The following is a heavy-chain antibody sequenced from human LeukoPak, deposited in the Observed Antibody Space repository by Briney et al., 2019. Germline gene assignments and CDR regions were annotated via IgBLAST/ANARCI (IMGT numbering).Heavy chain of an antibody. Sequence: LGGSLRLSCAASGFTFSSYSMNWVRQAPGKGLEWVSSISSSSSYIYYADSVKGRFTISRDNAKNSLYLQMNSLRAEDTAVYYCAREFGYNPNFDYWGQGTLVTVSS. J-gene: IGHJ4*02. CDR2: ISSSSSYI. V-gene: IGHV3-21*01. D-gene: IGHD5-24*01. CDR1: GFTFSSYS. CDR3: AREFGYNPNFDY.